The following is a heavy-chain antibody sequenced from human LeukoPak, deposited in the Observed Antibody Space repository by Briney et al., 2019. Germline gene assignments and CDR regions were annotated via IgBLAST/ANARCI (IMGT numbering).Heavy chain of an antibody. V-gene: IGHV1-18*01. CDR1: GYTFTSYG. CDR3: ARDYALWFGELSLDP. Sequence: ASVKVSCKASGYTFTSYGISWVRQAPGQGLEWMGWISAYNGNTNYAQKFQGRVTMTRDTSISTAYMELSRLRSDDTAVYYCARDYALWFGELSLDPWGQGTLVTVSS. CDR2: ISAYNGNT. D-gene: IGHD3-10*01. J-gene: IGHJ5*02.